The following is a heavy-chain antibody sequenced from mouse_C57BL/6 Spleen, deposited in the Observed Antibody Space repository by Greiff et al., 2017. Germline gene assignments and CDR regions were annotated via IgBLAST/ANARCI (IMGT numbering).Heavy chain of an antibody. J-gene: IGHJ3*01. CDR1: GFNIKDYY. CDR2: IDTEAGET. Sequence: EVKLQESGAELVKPGASVKLSCTASGFNIKDYYMHWVKQRTEQGLEWIGRIDTEAGETKYDPKFQGKATITADTSSNTAYLQLSSLTSEDTAVYYCARGDYYDYVGFAYWGQGTLVTVSA. D-gene: IGHD2-4*01. V-gene: IGHV14-2*01. CDR3: ARGDYYDYVGFAY.